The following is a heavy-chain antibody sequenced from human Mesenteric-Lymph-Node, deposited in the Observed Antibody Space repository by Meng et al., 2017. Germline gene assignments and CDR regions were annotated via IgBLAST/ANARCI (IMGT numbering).Heavy chain of an antibody. J-gene: IGHJ6*02. CDR2: IRSKAYGGTT. Sequence: GESLKISCTASGFTFGDYAMSWFRKAPGKGLEWVGFIRSKAYGGTTEYAASVKGRFTISRDDSKNTLYLQMNSLRAEDTAVYYCANGMDVWGQGTTVTVSS. CDR1: GFTFGDYA. V-gene: IGHV3-49*03. CDR3: ANGMDV.